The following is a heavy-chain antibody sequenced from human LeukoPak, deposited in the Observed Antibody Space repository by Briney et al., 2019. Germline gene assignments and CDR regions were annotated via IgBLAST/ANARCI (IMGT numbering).Heavy chain of an antibody. CDR3: ARSKSGGWLGNFDY. Sequence: SETLSLTCTVSGGSISSYYWSWIRQPPGKGLEWIGYIYYSGSTNYNPSLKSRVTISVDTSKNQFSLKLSSVTAADTAVYYCARSKSGGWLGNFDYWGQGTLVTVSS. D-gene: IGHD6-19*01. V-gene: IGHV4-59*01. CDR1: GGSISSYY. CDR2: IYYSGST. J-gene: IGHJ4*02.